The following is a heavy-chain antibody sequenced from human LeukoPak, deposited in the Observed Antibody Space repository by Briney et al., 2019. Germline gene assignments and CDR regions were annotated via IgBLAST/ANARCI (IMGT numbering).Heavy chain of an antibody. J-gene: IGHJ6*03. CDR2: IYYSGST. D-gene: IGHD3-10*01. V-gene: IGHV4-59*01. CDR3: ARLTRLTLIRGVTGYHSLDV. CDR1: GGSINNFY. Sequence: SGTLSLTCSVSGGSINNFYWSWIRQPPGGGLEYIGYIYYSGSTNYNPSLKSRVTISVDTSKNQFSLRLNSVTAADTAVYYCARLTRLTLIRGVTGYHSLDVWGKGTKVTVSS.